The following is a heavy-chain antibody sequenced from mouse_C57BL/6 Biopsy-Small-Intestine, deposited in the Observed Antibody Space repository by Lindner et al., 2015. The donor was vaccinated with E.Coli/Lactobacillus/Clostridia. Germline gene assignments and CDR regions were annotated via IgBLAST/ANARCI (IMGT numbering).Heavy chain of an antibody. Sequence: VQLQESGGGLVKPGGSLKLSCAASGFTFSDYGMHWVRQAPEKGLEWIAYISSGSSTIYYADTVKGRFTISRDNAKNTLFLQMTSLRSEDTAMYYCARPHYYATDYWGQGTSVTVSS. CDR2: ISSGSSTI. CDR1: GFTFSDYG. J-gene: IGHJ4*01. CDR3: ARPHYYATDY. V-gene: IGHV5-17*01.